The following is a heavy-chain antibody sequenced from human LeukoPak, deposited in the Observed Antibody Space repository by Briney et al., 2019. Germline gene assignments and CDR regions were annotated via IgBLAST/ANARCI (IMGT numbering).Heavy chain of an antibody. D-gene: IGHD2-2*01. CDR3: ARDLVGYCSSTSCLNWFDP. J-gene: IGHJ5*02. Sequence: QPGGFLRLSCAASRFTFSSYAMSWVRQAPGEGLEWVSGISCSGYSTFYADSVKGRFTISRDNSKNTLYLQMNSLRAEDTAVYYCARDLVGYCSSTSCLNWFDPWGQGTLVTVSS. CDR2: ISCSGYST. V-gene: IGHV3-23*01. CDR1: RFTFSSYA.